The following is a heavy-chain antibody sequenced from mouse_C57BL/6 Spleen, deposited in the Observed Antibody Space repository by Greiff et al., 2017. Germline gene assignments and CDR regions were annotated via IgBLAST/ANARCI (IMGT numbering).Heavy chain of an antibody. CDR1: GFTFSDAW. V-gene: IGHV6-6*01. J-gene: IGHJ2*01. Sequence: EVKVVESGGGLVQPGGSMKLSCAASGFTFSDAWMDWVRQSPEKGLEWVAEIRNKANNHATYYAESVKGRFTISRDDSKSSVYLQMNSLRAEDTGIYYCTRGSSLYFDYWGQGTTLTVSS. CDR3: TRGSSLYFDY. D-gene: IGHD1-1*01. CDR2: IRNKANNHAT.